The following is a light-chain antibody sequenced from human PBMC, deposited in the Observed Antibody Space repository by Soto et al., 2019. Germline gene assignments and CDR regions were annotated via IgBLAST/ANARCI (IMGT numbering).Light chain of an antibody. CDR3: QSHDSSLRGSV. CDR2: ANS. Sequence: QTVVTQPPSVSGAPGQRVTISCTGSSSNIGAGYDVHWYQQLPGTAPKLLIYANSDRPSGVPDRFSGSKSGTSASLAITGLQAEDEADYYCQSHDSSLRGSVFGGGTKVTVL. J-gene: IGLJ2*01. V-gene: IGLV1-40*01. CDR1: SSNIGAGYD.